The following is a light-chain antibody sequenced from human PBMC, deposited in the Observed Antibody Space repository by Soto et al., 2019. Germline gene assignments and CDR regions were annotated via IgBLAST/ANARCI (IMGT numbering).Light chain of an antibody. CDR1: PIINNY. Sequence: DIQMTQSPSSLSASVGDRVTITCRASPIINNYLNWYQQKPGKAHKLLIYAASSLQSGVPARFSGSGSGTDFTLNISSLQPEYFATYSCRQSYSTPLTGGGGTKVEIK. CDR2: AAS. CDR3: RQSYSTPLT. V-gene: IGKV1-39*01. J-gene: IGKJ4*01.